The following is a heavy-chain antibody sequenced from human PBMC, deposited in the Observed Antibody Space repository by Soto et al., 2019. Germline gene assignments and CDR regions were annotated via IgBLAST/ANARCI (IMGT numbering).Heavy chain of an antibody. CDR3: AHLPPFADYTLAT. Sequence: SGITLVDPTQTLTLTCNFSGFSLSTGGVVVAWVRRPPRKALECLTLIYLNGETRTSPSLENGLTATKNASKNQVALTMTNMYPVDTATYNCAHLPPFADYTLATWGQGIRVTVSS. CDR2: IYLNGET. CDR1: GFSLSTGGVV. V-gene: IGHV2-5*01. J-gene: IGHJ5*02. D-gene: IGHD2-2*02.